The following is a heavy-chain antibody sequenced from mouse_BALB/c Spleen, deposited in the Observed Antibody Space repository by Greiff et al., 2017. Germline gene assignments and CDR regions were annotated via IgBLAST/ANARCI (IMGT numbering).Heavy chain of an antibody. CDR3: AGYGSAWFAY. CDR2: IWAGGST. J-gene: IGHJ3*01. CDR1: GFSLTSYG. Sequence: VKLVESGPGLVAPSQSLSITCTVSGFSLTSYGVHWARQPPGKGLEWLGVIWAGGSTNYNSALMSRLSISKDNSKSQVFLKMNSLQTDDTAMYYCAGYGSAWFAYWGQGTLVTVSA. V-gene: IGHV2-9*02. D-gene: IGHD1-1*01.